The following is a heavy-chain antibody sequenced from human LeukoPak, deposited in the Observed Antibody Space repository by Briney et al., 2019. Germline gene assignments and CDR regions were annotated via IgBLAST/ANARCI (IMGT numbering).Heavy chain of an antibody. CDR1: GYTFTSYG. CDR3: ARSFSYYGMDV. Sequence: ASVKVSCKASGYTFTSYGISWVRQAPGQGLEWMGWISAYNGNTNYAQKLQGRVTMTRDTSTSTVYMELSSLRSEDTAVYYCARSFSYYGMDVWGQGTTVTVSS. CDR2: ISAYNGNT. V-gene: IGHV1-18*01. J-gene: IGHJ6*02.